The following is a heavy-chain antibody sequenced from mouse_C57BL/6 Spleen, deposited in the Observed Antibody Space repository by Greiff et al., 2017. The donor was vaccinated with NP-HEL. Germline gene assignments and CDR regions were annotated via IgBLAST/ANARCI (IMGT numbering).Heavy chain of an antibody. D-gene: IGHD1-1*01. CDR1: GFSFNTYA. V-gene: IGHV10-1*01. Sequence: EVQGVESGGGLVQPKGSLKLSCAASGFSFNTYAMNWVRQAPGKGLEWVARIRSKSNNYATYYADSVKDRFTISRDDSESMLYLQMNNLKTEDTAMYYCVRQGEDYGSFAYWGQGTLVTVSA. CDR3: VRQGEDYGSFAY. J-gene: IGHJ3*01. CDR2: IRSKSNNYAT.